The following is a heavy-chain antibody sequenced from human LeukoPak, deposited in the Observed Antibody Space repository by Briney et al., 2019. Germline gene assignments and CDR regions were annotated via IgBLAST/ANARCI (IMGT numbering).Heavy chain of an antibody. V-gene: IGHV3-23*01. CDR2: ISGSGGST. D-gene: IGHD6-19*01. CDR3: AKDVPTSIAVAGTGFDY. CDR1: GFTFSSYA. Sequence: GGSLRLSCAASGFTFSSYAMSWVRQAPGKGLEWVSAISGSGGSTYYADSVKGRCTISRDNSKNTLYLQMNSLRAEDTAVYYCAKDVPTSIAVAGTGFDYWGQGTLVTVSS. J-gene: IGHJ4*02.